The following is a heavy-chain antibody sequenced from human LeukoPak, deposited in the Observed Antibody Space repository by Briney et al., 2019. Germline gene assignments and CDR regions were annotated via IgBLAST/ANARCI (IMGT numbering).Heavy chain of an antibody. CDR1: GFTVSSTY. CDR2: IYSGGNI. V-gene: IGHV3-53*01. CDR3: AGRHCSGGGCYFAGADPFDY. Sequence: GGSLRLSCAASGFTVSSTYMSWVRQAPGKGLEWVSVIYSGGNIYYIESVKGRFTISRDTSKNTLYLQMNSLRAEATAVYFRAGRHCSGGGCYFAGADPFDYWGQGTLVTVSS. D-gene: IGHD2-15*01. J-gene: IGHJ4*02.